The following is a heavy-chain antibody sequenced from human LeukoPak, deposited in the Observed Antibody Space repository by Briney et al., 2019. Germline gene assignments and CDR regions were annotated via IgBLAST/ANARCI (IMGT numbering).Heavy chain of an antibody. CDR1: GGSISSGSYY. CDR2: IYTSGST. D-gene: IGHD6-6*01. V-gene: IGHV4-61*02. Sequence: SQTLSLTCTVSGGSISSGSYYWSWIRQPAGKGLEWIGRIYTSGSTNYNPSLKSRVTMSVDTSKNQFSLKLSSVTAADTAVYCCARGWSQKQLAHFDYWGQGTLVTVSS. CDR3: ARGWSQKQLAHFDY. J-gene: IGHJ4*02.